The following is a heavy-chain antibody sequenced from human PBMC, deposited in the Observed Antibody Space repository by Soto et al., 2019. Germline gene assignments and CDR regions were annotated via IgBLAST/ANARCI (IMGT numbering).Heavy chain of an antibody. V-gene: IGHV1-18*01. J-gene: IGHJ5*02. CDR1: GYTFTSYG. D-gene: IGHD4-4*01. CDR2: ISAYNGNT. Sequence: ASVKVSCKASGYTFTSYGISWVRQAPGQGLEWMGWISAYNGNTNYAQKLQGRVTMTTDTSTSTAYMELRSLRSDDTAVYYCVRDSGTTVTTSWFDPWGQGTLVTVSS. CDR3: VRDSGTTVTTSWFDP.